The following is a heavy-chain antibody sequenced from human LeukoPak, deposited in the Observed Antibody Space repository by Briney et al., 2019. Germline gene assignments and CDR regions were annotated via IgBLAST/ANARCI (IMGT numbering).Heavy chain of an antibody. V-gene: IGHV3-23*01. J-gene: IGHJ4*02. CDR2: ISGSGGST. D-gene: IGHD6-19*01. Sequence: GGSLRLSCAASGFTFSSYAMSWVRQAPGKGLEWVSAISGSGGSTYYADSVKGRFTISRDNSKNTLYLQMNSLRAEDTTVYYCAKDEAVAGICFDYWGQGTLVTVSS. CDR3: AKDEAVAGICFDY. CDR1: GFTFSSYA.